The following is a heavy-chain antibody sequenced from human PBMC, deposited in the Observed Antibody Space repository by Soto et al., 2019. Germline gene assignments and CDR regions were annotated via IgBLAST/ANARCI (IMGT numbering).Heavy chain of an antibody. D-gene: IGHD1-1*01. CDR2: ISGSGGST. Sequence: HPGGSLRLSCAASGFTFSSYAMSWVRQAPGKGLEWVSAISGSGGSTYYADSVKGRFTISRDNSKNTLYLQMNSLRAEDTAVYYCAQRTTGTTAINYWGQGTLVNVSS. V-gene: IGHV3-23*01. CDR3: AQRTTGTTAINY. CDR1: GFTFSSYA. J-gene: IGHJ4*02.